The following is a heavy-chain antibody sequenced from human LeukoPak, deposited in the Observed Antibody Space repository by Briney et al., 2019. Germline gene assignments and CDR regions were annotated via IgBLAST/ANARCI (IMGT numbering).Heavy chain of an antibody. V-gene: IGHV3-23*01. CDR3: ARGRGGDYVPSRFDY. J-gene: IGHJ4*02. CDR2: ISGSGGNT. Sequence: PGGSLRLSCAASGFTFSSFPMSWVRQAPGKGLEWVSSISGSGGNTYYAASVEGRFTVSRDNSKNTLYLQMNSLRAEDTALYYCARGRGGDYVPSRFDYWGQGTLVTVSS. D-gene: IGHD4-17*01. CDR1: GFTFSSFP.